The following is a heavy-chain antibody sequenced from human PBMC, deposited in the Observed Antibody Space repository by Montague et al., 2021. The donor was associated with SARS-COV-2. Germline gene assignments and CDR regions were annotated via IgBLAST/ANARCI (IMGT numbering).Heavy chain of an antibody. D-gene: IGHD3-9*01. CDR3: AKDSTYYDTLTGSDYGMDV. V-gene: IGHV3-23*01. CDR2: ISGSGGST. Sequence: SLRLSCAASGFTFSSYAMSWVRQAPGKGLEWVSAISGSGGSTYYADSVKGRFTISRDNSKNTLYLQMNSLRAEDTAVYYCAKDSTYYDTLTGSDYGMDVWGQGTTVTVSS. CDR1: GFTFSSYA. J-gene: IGHJ6*02.